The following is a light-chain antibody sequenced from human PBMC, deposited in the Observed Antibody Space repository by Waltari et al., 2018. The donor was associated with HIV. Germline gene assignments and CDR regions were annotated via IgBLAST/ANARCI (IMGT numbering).Light chain of an antibody. J-gene: IGLJ2*01. Sequence: QSVLTQPPSASGTPGQRVTISCSGGSPNIGRNNVYWYQHFPGTAPKLLIFSNDQRPSGVPDRFSGSKSGTSASLAIIGLRFEDEAVYFCCSYAGADTPVVFGGGTKLTVL. CDR3: CSYAGADTPVV. CDR2: SND. CDR1: SPNIGRNN. V-gene: IGLV1-47*01.